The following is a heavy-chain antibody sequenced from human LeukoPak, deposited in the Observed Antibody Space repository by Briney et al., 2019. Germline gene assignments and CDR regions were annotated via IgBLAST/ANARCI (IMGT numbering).Heavy chain of an antibody. J-gene: IGHJ4*02. CDR2: IKQDGSEK. D-gene: IGHD2-15*01. CDR1: GFTFSSYW. CDR3: AKYAGYCSGNNCYQFEY. V-gene: IGHV3-7*03. Sequence: GGSLRLSCAASGFTFSSYWMSWVRQAPGKGLEWVANIKQDGSEKYYVDSVKGRFTISRDNAKNSLYLQMNSLRAEDTAVYYCAKYAGYCSGNNCYQFEYWGQGTLVTVSS.